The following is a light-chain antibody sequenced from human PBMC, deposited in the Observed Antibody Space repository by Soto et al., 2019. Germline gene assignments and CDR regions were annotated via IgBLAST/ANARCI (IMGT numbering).Light chain of an antibody. Sequence: EMVMTQSPATLSVSPGERATLSCRASQSISNKLAWYQQKPGQATSLLIYGASTRATGIPARFSGSGSGTEFTLTISSLQSEDFAIYGCQQYNTWPPTFGQGTLVEVK. CDR3: QQYNTWPPT. CDR1: QSISNK. J-gene: IGKJ1*01. V-gene: IGKV3-15*01. CDR2: GAS.